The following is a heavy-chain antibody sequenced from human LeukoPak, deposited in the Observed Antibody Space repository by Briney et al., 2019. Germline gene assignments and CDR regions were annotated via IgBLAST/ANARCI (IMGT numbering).Heavy chain of an antibody. CDR2: IYTSGST. Sequence: PSETLSLTCTVSGGSISSYYWSWIRQPAGKGLEWIGRIYTSGSTNYNPSLKSRVTISVDTSKNQFSLKLSSVTAADTAVYYCARVISTYYYGSGSYYKRNWFDPWGQGTLVTVSS. D-gene: IGHD3-10*01. J-gene: IGHJ5*02. V-gene: IGHV4-4*07. CDR1: GGSISSYY. CDR3: ARVISTYYYGSGSYYKRNWFDP.